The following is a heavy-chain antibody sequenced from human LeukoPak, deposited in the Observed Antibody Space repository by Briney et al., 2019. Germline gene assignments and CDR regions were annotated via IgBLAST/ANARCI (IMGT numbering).Heavy chain of an antibody. Sequence: ASVKVSRKASGYTFTGNSINWLRQAPGQGLEWMGWINTNTGNPTYAQGFTGRFVFSLDTSVSTAYLQISSLKAEDTAVYYCARDTHIVHFDYWGQGTLVTVSS. D-gene: IGHD2-21*01. CDR1: GYTFTGNS. CDR2: INTNTGNP. J-gene: IGHJ4*01. CDR3: ARDTHIVHFDY. V-gene: IGHV7-4-1*02.